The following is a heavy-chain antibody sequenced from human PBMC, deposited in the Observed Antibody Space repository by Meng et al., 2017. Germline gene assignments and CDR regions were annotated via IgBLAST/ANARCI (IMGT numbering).Heavy chain of an antibody. D-gene: IGHD6-19*01. J-gene: IGHJ6*02. V-gene: IGHV4-61*01. CDR3: ARALSSLIAVATDYGMDV. CDR1: GGSVSSGSYY. CDR2: IYYSGST. Sequence: SETLSLTCTVSGGSVSSGSYYWSWIRQPPGKGLEWIGYIYYSGSTNYNPSLKSRVTISVDTSKNQFSLKLSSVTAADTAVYYCARALSSLIAVATDYGMDVWGQGTTVTVSS.